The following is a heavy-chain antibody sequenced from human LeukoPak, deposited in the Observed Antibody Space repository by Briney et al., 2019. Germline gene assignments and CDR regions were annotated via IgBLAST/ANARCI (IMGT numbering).Heavy chain of an antibody. CDR3: ARDYYDSSGYYPPPPDY. V-gene: IGHV1-18*01. CDR2: ISAYNGNT. D-gene: IGHD3-22*01. J-gene: IGHJ4*02. CDR1: GYTFTSYG. Sequence: GASVKVSCKASGYTFTSYGISWVRQAPGQGLEWMGWISAYNGNTNYAQKLQGRVTMTTDTSTSTAYMELRSLGSDDTAVYYCARDYYDSSGYYPPPPDYWGQGTLVTVSS.